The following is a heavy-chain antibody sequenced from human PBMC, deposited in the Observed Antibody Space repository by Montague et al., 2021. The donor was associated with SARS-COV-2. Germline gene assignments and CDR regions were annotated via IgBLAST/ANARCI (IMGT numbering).Heavy chain of an antibody. J-gene: IGHJ4*02. V-gene: IGHV4-39*01. CDR1: GGSISSSSYY. CDR2: IYYSGST. Sequence: SETLSLTCTVSGGSISSSSYYWGWLRQPPGKGLEWIGSIYYSGSTYYNSSLKSRVSISVDTSKNQFSLRLRSVTAADTAVYYCASQPIPVTGSGEFDYWGPGTLVTVSS. D-gene: IGHD6-19*01. CDR3: ASQPIPVTGSGEFDY.